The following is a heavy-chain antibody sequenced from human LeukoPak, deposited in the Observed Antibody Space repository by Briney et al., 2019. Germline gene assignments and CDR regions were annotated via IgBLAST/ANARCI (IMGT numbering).Heavy chain of an antibody. CDR3: ARADGDYGSYYYYYMDV. CDR2: IYTSGST. D-gene: IGHD4-17*01. J-gene: IGHJ6*03. V-gene: IGHV4-4*07. CDR1: GGSISSYY. Sequence: PSETLSLTCTVSGGSISSYYWSWIRQPAGKGLEWIGRIYTSGSTNYNPSLKSRVTMSVDTSKNQFSLKLSSVTAADTAVYYCARADGDYGSYYYYYMDVWGKGTRSPSP.